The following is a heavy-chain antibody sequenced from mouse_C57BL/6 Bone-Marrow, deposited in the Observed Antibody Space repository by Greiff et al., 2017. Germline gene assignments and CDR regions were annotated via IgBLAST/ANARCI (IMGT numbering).Heavy chain of an antibody. V-gene: IGHV1-81*01. CDR3: ASPSLYSNYVAY. CDR1: GYTFTSYG. J-gene: IGHJ3*01. CDR2: IYPRSGNT. Sequence: QVQLQQSGAELARPGASVKLSCKASGYTFTSYGISWVKQRTGQGLEWIGEIYPRSGNTYYNEKFKGKATLTADKSSSTAYMELRSLTSEDSAVYFCASPSLYSNYVAYWGQGTLVTVSA. D-gene: IGHD2-5*01.